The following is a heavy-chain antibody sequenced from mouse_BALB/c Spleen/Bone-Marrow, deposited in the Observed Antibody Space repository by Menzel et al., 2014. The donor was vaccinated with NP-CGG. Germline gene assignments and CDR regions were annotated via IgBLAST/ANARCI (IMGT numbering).Heavy chain of an antibody. CDR1: GFGFSSSD. V-gene: IGHV5-12-1*01. CDR3: ARGRDWFDY. J-gene: IGHJ2*01. CDR2: ISSGGGST. Sequence: EVQRVESGGGLVKPGGSLKLSCAASGFGFSSSDMSWVRQTPEKRLEWVAYISSGGGSTYYPDTVKGRFTISRDNARNTLYLQMSSLKSEDTAMYYCARGRDWFDYWGQGTTLTVSS. D-gene: IGHD3-3*01.